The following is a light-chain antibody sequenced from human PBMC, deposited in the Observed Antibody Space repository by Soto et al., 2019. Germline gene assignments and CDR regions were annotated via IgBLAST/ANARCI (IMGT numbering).Light chain of an antibody. CDR3: GTWDSSLSSVV. V-gene: IGLV1-51*02. CDR2: END. Sequence: QSVLTQPPSMSAAPGQKVTISCSGSSSNIGKKYVSWYQLVQGTAPKLLIYENDKRPSGIPERFYGSKSGTSATLGITRLQTGDEADYYCGTWDSSLSSVVFGGGTKLTVL. CDR1: SSNIGKKY. J-gene: IGLJ2*01.